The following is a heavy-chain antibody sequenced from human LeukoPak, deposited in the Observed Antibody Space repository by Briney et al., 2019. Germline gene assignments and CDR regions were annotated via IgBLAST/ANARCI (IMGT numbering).Heavy chain of an antibody. Sequence: GGSLRLSCAASGFTFSNAWMNWVRQAPGKGLEWVGRIKSKTDGGTTDYAAPVKGRFTISRDDSKNTLYLQMNSLKTEDTAVYYCAREDHYYHGMDVWGQGTTVTVSS. CDR3: AREDHYYHGMDV. J-gene: IGHJ6*02. CDR1: GFTFSNAW. V-gene: IGHV3-15*07. CDR2: IKSKTDGGTT.